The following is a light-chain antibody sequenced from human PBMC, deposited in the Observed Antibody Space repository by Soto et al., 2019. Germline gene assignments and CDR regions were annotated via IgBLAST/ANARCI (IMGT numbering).Light chain of an antibody. CDR3: CSYTGSYSYV. J-gene: IGLJ1*01. V-gene: IGLV2-11*01. Sequence: QSVLTQPPSASGSPGQSVTISCTGTSSDVGGYSYVSWYQQHPGKAPELIIYDVTERPSGVPDRFSGSKSGNTASLTISGLQAEDEADYYCCSYTGSYSYVFGIGTKVTVL. CDR1: SSDVGGYSY. CDR2: DVT.